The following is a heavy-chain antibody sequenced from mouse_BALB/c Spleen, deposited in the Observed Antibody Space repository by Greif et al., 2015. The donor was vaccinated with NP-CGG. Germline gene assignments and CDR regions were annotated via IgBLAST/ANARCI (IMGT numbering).Heavy chain of an antibody. Sequence: EVKLMESGGGLVKLGGSLKLSCAASGFTFSSYYMSWVRQTPEKRLELVAAINSNGGNTYYPDTVKGRFTISRDNAKSTLYLQMSSLKSEDTALYYCARGGLRGAMDYWGQGTSVTVSS. J-gene: IGHJ4*01. CDR3: ARGGLRGAMDY. CDR2: INSNGGNT. CDR1: GFTFSSYY. V-gene: IGHV5-6-2*01. D-gene: IGHD2-2*01.